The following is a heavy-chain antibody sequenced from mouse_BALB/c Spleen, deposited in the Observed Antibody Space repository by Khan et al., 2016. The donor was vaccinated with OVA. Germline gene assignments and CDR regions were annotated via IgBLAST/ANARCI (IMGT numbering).Heavy chain of an antibody. Sequence: QIQLVQSGPELKKPGETVQISCKASGFTFTNYGMNWVRQAPGKGLKWMGWINTYTGEPTFTDDFKGRFAFSLETSASTAYLQLNNRKNDDTATLFCARVGYNGTMDFWGQGTSVTVSS. J-gene: IGHJ4*01. CDR1: GFTFTNYG. CDR3: ARVGYNGTMDF. D-gene: IGHD2-14*01. CDR2: INTYTGEP. V-gene: IGHV9-3-1*01.